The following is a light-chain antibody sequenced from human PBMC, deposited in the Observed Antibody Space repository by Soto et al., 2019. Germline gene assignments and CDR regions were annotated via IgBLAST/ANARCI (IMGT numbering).Light chain of an antibody. Sequence: QSVLTQPASVSGSPGQSITISCTGTSXDVGGYNYVSWYQQHPGKAPKPMIYEVSNRPSGVSNRFSGSKSGNTASLTISGLQAEDEADYYCSSYTSSSTYVLGTGTKITVL. V-gene: IGLV2-14*01. J-gene: IGLJ1*01. CDR3: SSYTSSSTYV. CDR2: EVS. CDR1: SXDVGGYNY.